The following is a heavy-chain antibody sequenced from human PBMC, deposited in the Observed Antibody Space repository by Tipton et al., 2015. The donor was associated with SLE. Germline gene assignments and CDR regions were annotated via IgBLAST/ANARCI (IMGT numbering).Heavy chain of an antibody. V-gene: IGHV4-31*03. CDR2: IYYSGST. D-gene: IGHD6-13*01. J-gene: IGHJ6*03. CDR3: ARAVKQQLVRASKWVYYMDV. Sequence: TLSLTCTVSGGSISSGGYYWSWIRQHPGKGLEWIGYIYYSGSTYYNPSLKSRVTISVDTSKNQFSLKLSSVTAADTAVYYCARAVKQQLVRASKWVYYMDVWGKGTTVTVSS. CDR1: GGSISSGGYY.